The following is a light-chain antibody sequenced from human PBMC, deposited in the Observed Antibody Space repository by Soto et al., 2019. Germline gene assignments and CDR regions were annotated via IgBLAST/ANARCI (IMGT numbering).Light chain of an antibody. J-gene: IGKJ1*01. Sequence: DMVVTQSPATLPVTPGERATRSFRASQSVSSSLAWYQQKPGRSPRLLIYGASTRAIGIPARFSGSGSGTEFTLTIRSLQSEDFAVYYCLQYNNWWTFRQGTKVDIK. CDR3: LQYNNWWT. V-gene: IGKV3-15*01. CDR1: QSVSSS. CDR2: GAS.